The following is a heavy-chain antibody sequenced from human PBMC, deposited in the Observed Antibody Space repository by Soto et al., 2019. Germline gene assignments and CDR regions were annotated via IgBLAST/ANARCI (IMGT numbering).Heavy chain of an antibody. CDR1: GFTFSSYS. D-gene: IGHD2-15*01. J-gene: IGHJ6*02. CDR3: AGKGVVVVAATPPYYYYGMDV. CDR2: ISSSSSYI. Sequence: GGSLRLSCAASGFTFSSYSMNWVRQAPGKGLEWVSSISSSSSYIYYADSVKGRFTISRDNAKNSLYLQMNSLRAEDTAVYYCAGKGVVVVAATPPYYYYGMDVWGQGTTVTVSS. V-gene: IGHV3-21*01.